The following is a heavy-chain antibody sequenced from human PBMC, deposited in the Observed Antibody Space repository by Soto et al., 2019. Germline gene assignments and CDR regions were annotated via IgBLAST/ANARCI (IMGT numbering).Heavy chain of an antibody. V-gene: IGHV4-61*01. Sequence: LSDTCSVAKGSSSSGSYYRSWNRQPPGKGLEWIGYIYYSGSTNYNPSLKSRVTISVDTSKNQFSLKLSSVTAADTAVYYCARAEFGDPIYYYYGMDVWGQGTTVTVSS. CDR1: KGSSSSGSYY. J-gene: IGHJ6*02. CDR3: ARAEFGDPIYYYYGMDV. CDR2: IYYSGST. D-gene: IGHD3-10*01.